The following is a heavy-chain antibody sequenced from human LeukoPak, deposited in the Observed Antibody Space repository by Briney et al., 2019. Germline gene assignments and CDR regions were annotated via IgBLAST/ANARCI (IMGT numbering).Heavy chain of an antibody. CDR1: GFTFSSYS. D-gene: IGHD5-24*01. V-gene: IGHV3-21*01. Sequence: GGSLRLSCAASGFTFSSYSMNWVRQAPGKGLEWVSSISSSSSYIYYADSVKGRFTISRDNAKDSLYLQMNSLRAEDTAVYYCARAVEMATSLWGQGTMVTVSS. CDR2: ISSSSSYI. CDR3: ARAVEMATSL. J-gene: IGHJ3*01.